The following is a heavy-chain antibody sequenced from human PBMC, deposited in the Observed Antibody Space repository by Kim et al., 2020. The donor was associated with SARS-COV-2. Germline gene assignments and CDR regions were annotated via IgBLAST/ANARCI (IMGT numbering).Heavy chain of an antibody. CDR2: IRGKVNGYAT. J-gene: IGHJ3*02. D-gene: IGHD1-1*01. CDR3: TRVPGMTLAFWDAFD. CDR1: GFTFSDSA. Sequence: GGSLRLSCGASGFTFSDSAMHWVRRASGKGLEWVGRIRGKVNGYATAYSASVRGRFTISRDDSRNTAYLQMNSLKTEDTAVYYCTRVPGMTLAFWDAFD. V-gene: IGHV3-73*01.